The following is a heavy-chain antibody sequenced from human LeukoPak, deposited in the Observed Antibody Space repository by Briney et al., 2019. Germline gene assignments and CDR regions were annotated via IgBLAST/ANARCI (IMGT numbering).Heavy chain of an antibody. V-gene: IGHV1-2*02. J-gene: IGHJ4*02. CDR1: GYTFTAYY. Sequence: ASVTVSCKASGYTFTAYYLHWVRQVPDQGLEWMGWINPNSGGTNFAQKFQGRVTMTRDTSITTAYMELSRLRSDDTAVYYCAKGISVAQYFDAWGQGALVTVSS. D-gene: IGHD6-19*01. CDR3: AKGISVAQYFDA. CDR2: INPNSGGT.